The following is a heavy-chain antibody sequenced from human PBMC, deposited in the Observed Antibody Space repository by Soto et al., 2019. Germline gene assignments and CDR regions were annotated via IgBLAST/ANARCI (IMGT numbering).Heavy chain of an antibody. J-gene: IGHJ4*02. CDR3: AKDVTPDSRWDIDY. Sequence: EVQLLESGGGLVQPAGSLRLSCAASGFTFSVYTMSWFRQAPGKGLEWVSSIYGNGGSTFYSASVKGRFTISRDNSVNTLYLQMSSLSAEDTAIYYCAKDVTPDSRWDIDYWGQGSLVTVSS. CDR1: GFTFSVYT. V-gene: IGHV3-23*01. D-gene: IGHD1-26*01. CDR2: IYGNGGST.